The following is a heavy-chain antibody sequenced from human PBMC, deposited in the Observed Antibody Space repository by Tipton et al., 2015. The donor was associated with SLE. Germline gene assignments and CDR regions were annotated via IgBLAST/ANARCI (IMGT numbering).Heavy chain of an antibody. J-gene: IGHJ4*02. CDR1: GGSFSGYY. Sequence: TLSLTCAVYGGSFSGYYWSWIRQPPGKGLEWIGEINHRASTNYNPSLKSRDTISVDRSKKQFSLKLRSVTAADTAVYYCAGCGGGSCYAYWGRGTPVTVSS. V-gene: IGHV4-34*01. CDR2: INHRAST. D-gene: IGHD2-15*01. CDR3: AGCGGGSCYAY.